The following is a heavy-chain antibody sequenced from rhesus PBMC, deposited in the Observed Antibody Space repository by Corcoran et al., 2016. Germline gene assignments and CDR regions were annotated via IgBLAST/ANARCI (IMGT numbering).Heavy chain of an antibody. J-gene: IGHJ2*01. CDR3: ARGSNYARYFDL. CDR2: ISGSGGST. CDR1: GGSISSNY. V-gene: IGHV4-173*01. D-gene: IGHD4-23*01. Sequence: QLQLQESGPGLVKPSETLSLTCAVSGGSISSNYWSWIRQPPGKGLEWIGRISGSGGSTDYNPSLKCRVTSATDTVKNQFSLTLSSVTAADTAVYYCARGSNYARYFDLCGPGTPITISS.